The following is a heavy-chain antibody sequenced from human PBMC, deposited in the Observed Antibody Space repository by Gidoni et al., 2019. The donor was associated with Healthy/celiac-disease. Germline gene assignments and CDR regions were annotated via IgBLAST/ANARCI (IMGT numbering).Heavy chain of an antibody. V-gene: IGHV4-59*01. CDR3: ARGDGSGAAAGFDY. D-gene: IGHD6-13*01. CDR2: IYYSGST. Sequence: QVQLQESGPGLVKPSETLSLTCTVSGGSISSYYWSWIRQPPGKGLEWIGYIYYSGSTNYNPSLKSRVTISVDTSKNQFSLKLSSVTAADTAVYYCARGDGSGAAAGFDYWGQGTLVTVSS. CDR1: GGSISSYY. J-gene: IGHJ4*02.